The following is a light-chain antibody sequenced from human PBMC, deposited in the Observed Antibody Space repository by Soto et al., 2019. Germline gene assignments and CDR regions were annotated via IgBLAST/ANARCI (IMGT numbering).Light chain of an antibody. J-gene: IGKJ5*01. CDR1: QSVSSN. CDR2: GAS. V-gene: IGKV3-15*01. Sequence: EIVMTQSPATLSVSPGERATLSCRASQSVSSNLAWYQQKPGQAPTLLIYGASIWASGIPPSFSGSGSGTDFTHSIRSLQSEDFAVYYWQQYNNWPTNTFGQGTRLEIK. CDR3: QQYNNWPTNT.